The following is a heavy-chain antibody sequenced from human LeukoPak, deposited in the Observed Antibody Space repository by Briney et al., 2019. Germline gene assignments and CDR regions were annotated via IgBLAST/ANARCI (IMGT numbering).Heavy chain of an antibody. J-gene: IGHJ4*02. D-gene: IGHD2-2*01. V-gene: IGHV1-18*01. CDR2: ISAYNGNT. Sequence: GASVKVSCKASGYTFTSYGISWVRQAPGQGLEWMGWISAYNGNTNYAQKLQGRVTMTTDTSTSTAYMELRSLRSDDTAVYYCARDRPYCSSTSCYPYDYWGRGTLVTVSS. CDR3: ARDRPYCSSTSCYPYDY. CDR1: GYTFTSYG.